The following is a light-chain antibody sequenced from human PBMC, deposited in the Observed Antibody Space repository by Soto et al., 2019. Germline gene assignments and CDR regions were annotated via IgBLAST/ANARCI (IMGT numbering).Light chain of an antibody. V-gene: IGLV2-14*01. CDR3: SSYTSSTWV. J-gene: IGLJ3*02. CDR1: SSDVGGYNY. CDR2: EVS. Sequence: QSALTQPASVSGSPGQSITISCTGTSSDVGGYNYVSWYQQHPGKAPKLMIYEVSNRPSGVSNRFSGSKSGNTASLTISGLQAEDEADYYCSSYTSSTWVFGGGTKRPS.